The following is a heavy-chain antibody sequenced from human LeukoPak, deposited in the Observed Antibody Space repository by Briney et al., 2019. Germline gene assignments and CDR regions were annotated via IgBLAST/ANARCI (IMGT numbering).Heavy chain of an antibody. CDR3: ARQDSGWNWVDP. D-gene: IGHD3-10*01. Sequence: SETLSLTCTVSGGSIRSYYWSWIRQPPGKGLEWIGYIYYSGKTNYSPSLMSRVSISGDTSKNQSSLKLSFVTAADTAVYYCARQDSGWNWVDPWGQGTLVTVSS. CDR1: GGSIRSYY. V-gene: IGHV4-59*08. J-gene: IGHJ5*02. CDR2: IYYSGKT.